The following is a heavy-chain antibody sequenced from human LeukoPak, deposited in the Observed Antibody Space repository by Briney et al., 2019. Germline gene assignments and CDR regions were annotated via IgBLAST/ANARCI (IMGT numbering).Heavy chain of an antibody. J-gene: IGHJ4*02. Sequence: GGSLRLSCAASGFFFSNYAMGWVRQAPGKGLQWVSGINTDGSDTPYADSVKGRFTISRDNSKNTLYLQMNNLKVEDTAIYYCARKNSGPNPFDLWGQGTLVTVSS. V-gene: IGHV3-23*01. D-gene: IGHD1-14*01. CDR3: ARKNSGPNPFDL. CDR2: INTDGSDT. CDR1: GFFFSNYA.